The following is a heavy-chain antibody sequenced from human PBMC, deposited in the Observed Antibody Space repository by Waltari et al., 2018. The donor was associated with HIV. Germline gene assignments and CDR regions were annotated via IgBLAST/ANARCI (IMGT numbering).Heavy chain of an antibody. V-gene: IGHV3-7*01. D-gene: IGHD1-26*01. CDR1: GFTFNSHW. Sequence: EVQLVESVGGLVQPGGSLRLSCAASGFTFNSHWMSWIRQAPGKGLEWVANIKQDGSDKNYVDSVKGRFTISRDNAKNSLYLQMNSLRAEDTAVYYCVRNGGSFDYWGQGTLVTVSS. CDR2: IKQDGSDK. CDR3: VRNGGSFDY. J-gene: IGHJ4*02.